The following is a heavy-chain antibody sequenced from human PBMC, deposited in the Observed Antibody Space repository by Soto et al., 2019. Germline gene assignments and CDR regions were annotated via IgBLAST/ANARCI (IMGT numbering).Heavy chain of an antibody. Sequence: SVKVSCKASGGTFSSYAISWVRQAPGQGLEWMGGIIPIFGTANYAQKFQGRVTITADESTSTAYMELSSLRSEDTAVYYCARDQRHAQASYKARGYFDYWGQGTLVTVSS. CDR3: ARDQRHAQASYKARGYFDY. D-gene: IGHD3-10*01. CDR1: GGTFSSYA. CDR2: IIPIFGTA. V-gene: IGHV1-69*13. J-gene: IGHJ4*02.